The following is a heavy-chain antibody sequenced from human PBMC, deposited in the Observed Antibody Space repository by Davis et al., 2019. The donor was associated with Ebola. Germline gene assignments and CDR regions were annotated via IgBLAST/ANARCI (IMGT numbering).Heavy chain of an antibody. CDR3: ARHYYDTTWDNYYGMDV. D-gene: IGHD3-22*01. J-gene: IGHJ6*02. V-gene: IGHV4-59*08. CDR2: IYYSGST. Sequence: PSETLSLTCIVSGGSISSHYWSWIRQPPGKGLEWVGYIYYSGSTDYNPSLKSRVTIPVDTSKNQFSLRVSSVTAADTAVYYCARHYYDTTWDNYYGMDVWGQGTTVTVSS. CDR1: GGSISSHY.